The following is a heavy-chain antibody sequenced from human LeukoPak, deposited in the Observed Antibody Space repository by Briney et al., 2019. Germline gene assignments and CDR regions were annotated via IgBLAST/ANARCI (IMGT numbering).Heavy chain of an antibody. V-gene: IGHV3-30*03. CDR2: IASDGAAK. D-gene: IGHD6-19*01. CDR3: AREATWGQWYFDH. J-gene: IGHJ4*02. CDR1: GFSFSNHG. Sequence: GGSLRLSCVASGFSFSNHGMHWVRQAPGKGLEWVAVIASDGAAKFYADSVKGRFTLSRDNSKNMFFLQMNFLTVEDTAIYYCAREATWGQWYFDHWGQGTPVTVSS.